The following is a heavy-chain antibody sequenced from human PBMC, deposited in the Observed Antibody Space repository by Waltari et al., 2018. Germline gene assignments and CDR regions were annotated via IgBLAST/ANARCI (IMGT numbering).Heavy chain of an antibody. D-gene: IGHD3-10*01. CDR3: AREPHMVRGVIESHGMDV. CDR1: GGTFSSYT. CDR2: TTPILGIA. Sequence: QVQLVQSGAEVKKPGSSVKVSCKASGGTFSSYTISWVRQAPGQGLGWRGRTTPILGIASCAQEFQGRVTITADKSTSTAYMELSSLRSEDTAVYYCAREPHMVRGVIESHGMDVWGQGTTVTVSS. J-gene: IGHJ6*02. V-gene: IGHV1-69*02.